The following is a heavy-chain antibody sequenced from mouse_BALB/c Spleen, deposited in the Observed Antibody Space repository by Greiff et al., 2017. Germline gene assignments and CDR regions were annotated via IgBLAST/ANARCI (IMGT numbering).Heavy chain of an antibody. CDR3: ARGNDYDEGDWFAY. J-gene: IGHJ3*01. Sequence: EVMLVESGGGLVQPGGSLRLSCAPSGFTFTDYYMSWVRQPPGKALEWLGFIRNKANGYTTEYSASVKGRFTISRDNSQSILYLQMNTLRAEDSATYYCARGNDYDEGDWFAYWGQGTLVTVSA. V-gene: IGHV7-3*02. CDR1: GFTFTDYY. CDR2: IRNKANGYTT. D-gene: IGHD2-4*01.